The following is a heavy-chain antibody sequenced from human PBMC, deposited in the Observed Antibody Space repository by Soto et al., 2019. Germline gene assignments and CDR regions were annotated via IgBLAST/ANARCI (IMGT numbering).Heavy chain of an antibody. D-gene: IGHD6-19*01. Sequence: QVQLVQSGAEVKKPGSSVKVSCKASGGTFSSYAISWVRQAPGQGLEWMGGIIPIFGTANYAQKFQGRVTITADESTSTAYKELSSLRSEDTAVYYCARDKGYGQWLADGMDVWGQGTTVTVSS. CDR2: IIPIFGTA. V-gene: IGHV1-69*12. CDR1: GGTFSSYA. J-gene: IGHJ6*02. CDR3: ARDKGYGQWLADGMDV.